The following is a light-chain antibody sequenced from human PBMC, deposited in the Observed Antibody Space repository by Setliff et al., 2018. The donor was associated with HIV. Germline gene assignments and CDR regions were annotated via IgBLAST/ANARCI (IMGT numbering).Light chain of an antibody. V-gene: IGLV2-14*01. J-gene: IGLJ1*01. CDR1: NSDIGSYDF. Sequence: QSALTQPASVSGSPGQSITISCTGTNSDIGSYDFVSWYQHHPGKAPKLMIYEVSNRPSGVSSRFSASKSGNTASLTISGLQTEDGADYYCSSYTNITTRVFGTGTKVTVL. CDR3: SSYTNITTRV. CDR2: EVS.